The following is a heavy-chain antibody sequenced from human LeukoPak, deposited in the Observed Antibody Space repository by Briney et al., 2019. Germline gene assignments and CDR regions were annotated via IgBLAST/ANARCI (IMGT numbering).Heavy chain of an antibody. D-gene: IGHD3-9*01. CDR2: IYSGGST. J-gene: IGHJ5*02. V-gene: IGHV3-53*01. CDR3: ARVAGTIFDWFDP. Sequence: PGXXLRLSCAASGFTVSSNYMSWVRQAPGKGLEWVSVIYSGGSTYYSDSVKGRFTISRDNSKNTMYLQMNSLRAEDTAVYYYARVAGTIFDWFDPWGQGTLVTVSS. CDR1: GFTVSSNY.